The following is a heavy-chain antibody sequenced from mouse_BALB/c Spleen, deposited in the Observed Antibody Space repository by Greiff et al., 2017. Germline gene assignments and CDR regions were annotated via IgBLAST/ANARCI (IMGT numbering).Heavy chain of an antibody. CDR2: ISNGGGST. CDR3: ARHGLRRYFDV. V-gene: IGHV5-12-2*01. D-gene: IGHD2-12*01. CDR1: GFTFSSYT. J-gene: IGHJ1*01. Sequence: DVMLVESGGGLVQPGGSLKLSCAASGFTFSSYTMSWVRQTPEKRLEWVAYISNGGGSTYYPDTVKVRFTISRDNAKNTLYLQMSSLKSEDTAMYYCARHGLRRYFDVWGAGTTVTVSS.